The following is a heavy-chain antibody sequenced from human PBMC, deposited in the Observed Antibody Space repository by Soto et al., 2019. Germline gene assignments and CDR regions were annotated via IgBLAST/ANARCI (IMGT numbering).Heavy chain of an antibody. D-gene: IGHD2-2*02. CDR2: ISAYNANT. CDR1: GYTFTSYG. Sequence: ASVKVSCKASGYTFTSYGISWVRQAPVQGLEWMGWISAYNANTNYAQKLQGRVTMTTDTSTSTAYMELRSLRSDDTAVYYCARNGRPGYCSSTNCYTVDIGRMDVWGQGTTVTVSS. V-gene: IGHV1-18*01. CDR3: ARNGRPGYCSSTNCYTVDIGRMDV. J-gene: IGHJ6*02.